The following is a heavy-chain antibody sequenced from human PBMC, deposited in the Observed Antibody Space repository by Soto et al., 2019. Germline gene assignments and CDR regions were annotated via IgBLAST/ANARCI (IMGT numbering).Heavy chain of an antibody. V-gene: IGHV4-39*01. CDR2: IYYSGST. Sequence: QLQLQESGPGLVKPSETLSLTCTVSGGSISSSSYYWGWIRQPPGKGLEWIGSIYYSGSTYYNPSLNSRVTISVDTSKNQFSLKLSSVTAADTAVYYCASLTTVTATYYYYYYMDVWGKGTTVTVSS. J-gene: IGHJ6*03. D-gene: IGHD4-4*01. CDR3: ASLTTVTATYYYYYYMDV. CDR1: GGSISSSSYY.